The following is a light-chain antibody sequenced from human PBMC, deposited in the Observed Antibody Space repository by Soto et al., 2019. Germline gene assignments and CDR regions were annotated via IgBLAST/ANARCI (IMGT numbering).Light chain of an antibody. CDR3: QQYYSYPRFT. CDR1: QGISSY. J-gene: IGKJ3*01. Sequence: AIRMTQSPSSLSASTGDRVTITCRASQGISSYLAWYQQKPGKAPKLLIYAASTLQSGVPSRFSGSGSGTDFTLTISCLQSEDFATYYRQQYYSYPRFTFGPGTKVDIK. CDR2: AAS. V-gene: IGKV1-8*01.